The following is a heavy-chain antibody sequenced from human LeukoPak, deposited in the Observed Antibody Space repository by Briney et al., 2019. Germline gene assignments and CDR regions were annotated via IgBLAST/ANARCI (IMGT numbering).Heavy chain of an antibody. D-gene: IGHD5-24*01. CDR3: ARAGTVEMTPLDY. CDR1: GYTFTGYY. V-gene: IGHV1-2*02. CDR2: IDPNSGDT. J-gene: IGHJ4*02. Sequence: GASVKVSCKASGYTFTGYYIHWVRQAPGQGLEWMGWIDPNSGDTSFAQIFQGRVTMTRVTSISTTYMELSRLRSDDTAVYYCARAGTVEMTPLDYWGQGTLVTVSS.